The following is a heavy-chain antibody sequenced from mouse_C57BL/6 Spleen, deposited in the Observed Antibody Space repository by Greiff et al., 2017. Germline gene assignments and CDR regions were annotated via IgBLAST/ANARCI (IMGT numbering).Heavy chain of an antibody. V-gene: IGHV1-59*01. CDR1: GYTFTSYW. J-gene: IGHJ2*01. Sequence: QVQLQQPGAELVRPGTSVKLSCKTSGYTFTSYWMHWVKQRPGQGLEWIGVIDPSDSYTNYNQKFKGKATLTVDTSSSTAYMQLSSLTFDDSAVYYCVRTAYDFGYWGQGTTLTVSS. CDR3: VRTAYDFGY. D-gene: IGHD2-4*01. CDR2: IDPSDSYT.